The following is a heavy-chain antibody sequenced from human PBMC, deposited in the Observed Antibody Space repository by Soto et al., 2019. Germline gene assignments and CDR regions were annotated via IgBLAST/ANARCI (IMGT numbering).Heavy chain of an antibody. CDR3: VHRLDVPGLAFDP. V-gene: IGHV2-5*01. J-gene: IGHJ5*02. Sequence: SGPTLVNPTQTLRLTCSFSGFSLSASGSSVGWIRQPPGKALEWLAHIYWNDDKRYSPSLRSRLTISKDTSKNQVVLTFTNMDPADTGTYYCVHRLDVPGLAFDPWGQGTLVTVSS. D-gene: IGHD3-10*02. CDR2: IYWNDDK. CDR1: GFSLSASGSS.